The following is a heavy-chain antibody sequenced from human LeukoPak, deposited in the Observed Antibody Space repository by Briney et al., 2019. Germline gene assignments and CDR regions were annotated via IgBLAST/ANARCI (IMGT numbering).Heavy chain of an antibody. V-gene: IGHV1-2*04. J-gene: IGHJ4*02. CDR3: ARSKEVVPAAIDY. CDR2: INPNSGGT. CDR1: GYTFTGYY. D-gene: IGHD2-2*02. Sequence: ASVKVSCKASGYTFTGYYMHWVRQAPGQGLEWMGWINPNSGGTNYAQKFQGWVTMTRDTSISTAYMELSRLRSDDTAVYYCARSKEVVPAAIDYWGQGTLVTVSS.